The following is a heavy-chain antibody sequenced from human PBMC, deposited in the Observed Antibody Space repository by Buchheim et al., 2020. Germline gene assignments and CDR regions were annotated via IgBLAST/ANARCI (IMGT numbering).Heavy chain of an antibody. Sequence: EVQLVESGGGLVKAGGSLRLSCIAYGFTFNDARMSRVRQAPGKGLEWVGRIKSKSTGGTTDYAAPVKGRFTISRDDSRNTLYLQINSLKTEDTAVYYCTTDPRYWGQGTL. CDR3: TTDPRY. CDR2: IKSKSTGGTT. J-gene: IGHJ4*02. V-gene: IGHV3-15*01. CDR1: GFTFNDAR.